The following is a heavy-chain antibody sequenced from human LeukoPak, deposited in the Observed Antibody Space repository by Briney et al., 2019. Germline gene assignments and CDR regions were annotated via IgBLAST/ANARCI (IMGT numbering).Heavy chain of an antibody. J-gene: IGHJ4*02. CDR3: ARVVVAALDY. CDR1: GFTVSSNY. CDR2: IYSGGST. Sequence: GSLRLSCAASGFTVSSNYMSWVRQAPWKGLEWVSVIYSGGSTYYADSVKGRFTISRDNSKNTLYLQMNSLRAEDTAVYYCARVVVAALDYWGQGTLVTVSS. D-gene: IGHD2-15*01. V-gene: IGHV3-53*01.